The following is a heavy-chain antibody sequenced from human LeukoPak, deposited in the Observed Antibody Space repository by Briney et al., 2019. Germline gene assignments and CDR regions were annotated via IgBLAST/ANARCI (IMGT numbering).Heavy chain of an antibody. CDR2: AYYRSTWYT. J-gene: IGHJ5*02. Sequence: SQTLSLTCAISGDTVSSNGVTWDWIRQSPSRGLEWLVRAYYRSTWYTDYPVSVRGRIPVTPDTSNNQFPLHLNSVTPEDTAVSYCARRLTRYDRFDPWGQGILVTVSS. D-gene: IGHD1-1*01. CDR3: ARRLTRYDRFDP. CDR1: GDTVSSNGVT. V-gene: IGHV6-1*01.